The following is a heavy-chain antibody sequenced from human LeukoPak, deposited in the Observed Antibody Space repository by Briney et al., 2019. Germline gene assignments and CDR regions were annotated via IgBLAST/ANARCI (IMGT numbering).Heavy chain of an antibody. D-gene: IGHD1-1*01. J-gene: IGHJ6*03. V-gene: IGHV1-2*02. CDR1: GYTFTGYY. Sequence: GASVKVSCKASGYTFTGYYMHWVRQAPGQGLEWMGWINPNSGNTNYAQKFQGRATMTRDTSINTAYMDLSSLRSDDTAVYYCTTHRGTTYYMDVWGKGTTVTISS. CDR3: TTHRGTTYYMDV. CDR2: INPNSGNT.